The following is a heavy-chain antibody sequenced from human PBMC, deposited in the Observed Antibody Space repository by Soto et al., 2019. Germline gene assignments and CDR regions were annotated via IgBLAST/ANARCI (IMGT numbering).Heavy chain of an antibody. Sequence: EVQLLESGGGLVQPGGSLRLSCAASGFTFSSYAMSWVRQAPGKGLEWVSVIGGSGGSTYYADSVKGRFTVSRDNSKKTMSLQMNSLRAEDTAVYYGAKVSCDSGGYYGDRIDYWGQGTLVTVSS. V-gene: IGHV3-23*01. CDR1: GFTFSSYA. J-gene: IGHJ4*02. CDR2: IGGSGGST. D-gene: IGHD3-22*01. CDR3: AKVSCDSGGYYGDRIDY.